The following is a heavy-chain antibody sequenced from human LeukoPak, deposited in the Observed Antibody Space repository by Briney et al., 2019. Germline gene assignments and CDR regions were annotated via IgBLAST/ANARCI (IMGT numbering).Heavy chain of an antibody. CDR1: GSTFSSYG. Sequence: GGSLRLSCAASGSTFSSYGMHWVRQAPGKGLEWVAVIWYDGSNKYYADSVKGRFTISRDNSKNTLYLQMNSLRAEDTAVYYCARDLFFWSGYYRYYYGMDVWGQGTTVTVSS. V-gene: IGHV3-33*01. D-gene: IGHD3-3*01. CDR2: IWYDGSNK. CDR3: ARDLFFWSGYYRYYYGMDV. J-gene: IGHJ6*02.